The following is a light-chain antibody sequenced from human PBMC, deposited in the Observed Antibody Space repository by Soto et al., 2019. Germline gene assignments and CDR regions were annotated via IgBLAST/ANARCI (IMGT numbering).Light chain of an antibody. CDR3: QQYSSTPYT. Sequence: EIVLTQSPGTLSLSPGERATLSCRASHSVNSNYLAWYQQRPGQAPGRLIFGSSNRATGVPDRFSGSGSGTDFTLTISRLEPEDFAVYYCQQYSSTPYTFGQGSRLEIK. V-gene: IGKV3-20*01. CDR2: GSS. CDR1: HSVNSNY. J-gene: IGKJ2*01.